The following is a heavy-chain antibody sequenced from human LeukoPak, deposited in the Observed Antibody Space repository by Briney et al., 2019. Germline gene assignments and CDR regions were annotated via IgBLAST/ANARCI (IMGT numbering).Heavy chain of an antibody. CDR1: GFTFSNYG. Sequence: PGTSLRLPCVASGFTFSNYGMHWVRQAPGKGLEWVATITYDGSSEYYADSVKDRFTVSRDNSKNTLYLQMSSLKTEDTAVYYCAKRGDGGHKSLEHWGQGALVIVSS. J-gene: IGHJ4*02. CDR2: ITYDGSSE. D-gene: IGHD1-1*01. CDR3: AKRGDGGHKSLEH. V-gene: IGHV3-30*18.